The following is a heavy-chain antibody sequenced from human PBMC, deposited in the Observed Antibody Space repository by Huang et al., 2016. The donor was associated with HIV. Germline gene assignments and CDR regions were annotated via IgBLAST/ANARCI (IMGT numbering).Heavy chain of an antibody. CDR2: FKSEGGTT. CDR3: ARAGGFEI. Sequence: EEHLVESGGGLVQPGGSLRLSCDASGFKLSNYWMQWVGEAPGKGLRWVSRFKSEGGTTDYADSVEGRVTISRDNAKNTLYLQMSSLTAEDTAIYYCARAGGFEIWGQGTVVTVSS. J-gene: IGHJ3*02. CDR1: GFKLSNYW. V-gene: IGHV3-74*01. D-gene: IGHD2-15*01.